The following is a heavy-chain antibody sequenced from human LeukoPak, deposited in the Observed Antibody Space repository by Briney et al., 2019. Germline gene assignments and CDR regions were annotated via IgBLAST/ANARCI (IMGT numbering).Heavy chain of an antibody. Sequence: PGRSLRLSCAASGFTFSSYGMHWVRQAPGKGLEWVAVISYDGSNKYYADSVKGRFTISRDNSKNTLYLQMNSLRAEDTAVYYCAKDRDDVVLMVYAIGLPDYWGQGTLVTVSS. D-gene: IGHD2-8*01. J-gene: IGHJ4*02. CDR1: GFTFSSYG. V-gene: IGHV3-30*18. CDR2: ISYDGSNK. CDR3: AKDRDDVVLMVYAIGLPDY.